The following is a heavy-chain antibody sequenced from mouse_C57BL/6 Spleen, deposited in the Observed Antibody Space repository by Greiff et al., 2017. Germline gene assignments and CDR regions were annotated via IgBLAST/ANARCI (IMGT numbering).Heavy chain of an antibody. D-gene: IGHD2-4*01. Sequence: VQLQQSGPVLVKPGASVKMSCKASGYTFTDYYMNWVKQSHGKSLEWIGVINPYNGGTSYNQKFKGKATLTVDKSSSTAYMELSSLTSEDSAVYYCARGDYDYDGYALDYWGQGTSVTVSS. J-gene: IGHJ4*01. CDR3: ARGDYDYDGYALDY. CDR1: GYTFTDYY. V-gene: IGHV1-19*01. CDR2: INPYNGGT.